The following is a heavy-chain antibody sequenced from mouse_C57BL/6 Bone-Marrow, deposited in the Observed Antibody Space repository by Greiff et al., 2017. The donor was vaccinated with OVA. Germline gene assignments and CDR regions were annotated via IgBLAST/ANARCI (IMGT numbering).Heavy chain of an antibody. J-gene: IGHJ3*01. V-gene: IGHV1-15*01. CDR1: GYTFTDYE. D-gene: IGHD2-3*01. CDR2: IDPETGGT. CDR3: TRQVYDDGYPWFAY. Sequence: QVHVKQSGAELVRPGASVTLSCKASGYTFTDYEMHWVKQTPVHGLEWIGAIDPETGGTAYNQKFKGKAILTADKSSSTAYMELRSLTSEDSAVYYCTRQVYDDGYPWFAYWGQGTLVTVSA.